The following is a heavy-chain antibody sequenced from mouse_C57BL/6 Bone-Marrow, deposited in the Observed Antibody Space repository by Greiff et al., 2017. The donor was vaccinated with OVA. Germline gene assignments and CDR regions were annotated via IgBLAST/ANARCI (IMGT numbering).Heavy chain of an antibody. CDR2: IDPSDSYT. Sequence: QVQLQQPGAELVMPGASVKLSCKASGYTFTSYWMHWVKQRPGQGLEWIGEIDPSDSYTNYNQKFKGKSTLTVDKSSSTAYMQLSSLTSEDSAVYYCARYAYYSNYGGFAYWGQGTLVTVSA. D-gene: IGHD2-5*01. CDR3: ARYAYYSNYGGFAY. CDR1: GYTFTSYW. J-gene: IGHJ3*01. V-gene: IGHV1-69*01.